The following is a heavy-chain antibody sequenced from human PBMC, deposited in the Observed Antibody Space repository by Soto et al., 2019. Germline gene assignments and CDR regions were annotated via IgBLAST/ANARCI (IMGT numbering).Heavy chain of an antibody. Sequence: PGGSLRLSCAASGFTFSSYWMSWVRQAPGKGLEWVANIKQDGSEKYYVDSVKGRFTISRDNAKNSLYLQMNSLRAEDTAVYYCARENRQWLVKYFDYWGQGTLVTVSS. J-gene: IGHJ4*02. CDR3: ARENRQWLVKYFDY. D-gene: IGHD6-19*01. V-gene: IGHV3-7*03. CDR1: GFTFSSYW. CDR2: IKQDGSEK.